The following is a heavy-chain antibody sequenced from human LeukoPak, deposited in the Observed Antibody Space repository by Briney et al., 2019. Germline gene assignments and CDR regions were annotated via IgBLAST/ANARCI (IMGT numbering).Heavy chain of an antibody. CDR2: ISSDGRNR. Sequence: GGSLRLSCVASGLTFDTYDMHWVRQVPGKGLEWVARISSDGRNRHYADSAKGRFTISRDNSKNTPYLQMNSLRAEDTAVYYCAKVGSSGWYLDYWGQGTLVTVSS. CDR1: GLTFDTYD. V-gene: IGHV3-30*18. D-gene: IGHD6-19*01. CDR3: AKVGSSGWYLDY. J-gene: IGHJ4*02.